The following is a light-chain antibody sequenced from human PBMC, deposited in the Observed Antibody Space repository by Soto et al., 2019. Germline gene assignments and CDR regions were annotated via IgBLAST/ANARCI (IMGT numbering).Light chain of an antibody. CDR1: RTGYHSSNNKKY. CDR3: QQYYSAPWT. V-gene: IGKV4-1*01. J-gene: IGKJ1*01. CDR2: WAS. Sequence: DIVMTQSPDSLAVFLGEGATINCKSSRTGYHSSNNKKYLAWYQQKPGQPPQLLIYWASTRYYGVPDRFSGSGSGTDFTLTISSLQAEDVAVYYCQQYYSAPWTFGQGTKVDIK.